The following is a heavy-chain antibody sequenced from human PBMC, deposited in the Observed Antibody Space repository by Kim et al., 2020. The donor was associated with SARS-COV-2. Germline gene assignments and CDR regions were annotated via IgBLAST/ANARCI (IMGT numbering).Heavy chain of an antibody. CDR2: IIPIFGTA. Sequence: SVKVSCKASGGTFSSYAISWVRQAPGQGLEWMGGIIPIFGTANYAQKFQGRVTITADESTSTAYMELSSLRSEDTAVYYCASPARGIAVADAFDIWGQGTMVTVSS. D-gene: IGHD6-19*01. J-gene: IGHJ3*02. CDR1: GGTFSSYA. V-gene: IGHV1-69*13. CDR3: ASPARGIAVADAFDI.